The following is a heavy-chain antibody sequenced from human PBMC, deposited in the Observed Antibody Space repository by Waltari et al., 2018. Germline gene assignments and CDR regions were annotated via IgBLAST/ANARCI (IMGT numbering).Heavy chain of an antibody. CDR2: ISYDGGNK. V-gene: IGHV3-30*18. CDR1: GFTFSSYG. D-gene: IGHD3-10*01. CDR3: AKDGSGAANYYYGMDV. J-gene: IGHJ6*02. Sequence: QVQLVESGGGVVQPGRSLRLSCAASGFTFSSYGMHWVRQAPGKGLEWVAVISYDGGNKYYADEVKGRITIFIDNAKIRRDLQMNSLRDEDATVYYYAKDGSGAANYYYGMDVWGQGTTVTVSS.